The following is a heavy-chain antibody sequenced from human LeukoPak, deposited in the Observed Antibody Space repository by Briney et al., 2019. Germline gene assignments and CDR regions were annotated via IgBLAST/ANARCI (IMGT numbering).Heavy chain of an antibody. J-gene: IGHJ4*02. CDR3: ASASTVELERPLDY. D-gene: IGHD1-1*01. V-gene: IGHV4-4*07. Sequence: RIYTSATTNHNPSLKSRVTISVDTSKNQFSLRLTSVTAADTAVYYCASASTVELERPLDYWGQGTLVTVSS. CDR2: IYTSATT.